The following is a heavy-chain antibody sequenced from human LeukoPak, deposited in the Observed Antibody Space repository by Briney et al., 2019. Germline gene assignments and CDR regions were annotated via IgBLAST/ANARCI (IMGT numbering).Heavy chain of an antibody. D-gene: IGHD2-8*02. J-gene: IGHJ4*02. CDR3: VVIVLG. CDR2: ISSDGTTT. CDR1: GFTITNYW. V-gene: IGHV3-74*01. Sequence: GESLRLSCAASGFTITNYWMHWVRQAPGQGLVWVSRISSDGTTTNYADSVRGRFTISRDNAKNMLYLQMNSLRAEDTAIYYCVVIVLGWGQGTLVTVSS.